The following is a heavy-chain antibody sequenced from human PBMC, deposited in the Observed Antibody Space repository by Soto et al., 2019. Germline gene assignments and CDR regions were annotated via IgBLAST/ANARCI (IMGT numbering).Heavy chain of an antibody. Sequence: GGSLRLSCAASGFTFSSHAMSWVRQAPGKGLEWVSAISGSGGSTYYADSVKGRFTISRDNSKNTLYLQMNSLRAEDTAVYYCAKYGAVAGTGWFDPWGQGTLVTVSS. D-gene: IGHD6-19*01. V-gene: IGHV3-23*01. J-gene: IGHJ5*02. CDR1: GFTFSSHA. CDR2: ISGSGGST. CDR3: AKYGAVAGTGWFDP.